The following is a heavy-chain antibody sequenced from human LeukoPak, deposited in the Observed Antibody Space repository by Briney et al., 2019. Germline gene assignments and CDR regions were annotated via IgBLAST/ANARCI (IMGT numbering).Heavy chain of an antibody. D-gene: IGHD3-10*01. CDR1: GGSFSGYY. V-gene: IGHV4-34*01. CDR2: INHSGST. CDR3: ARSGYYGSGSYYAAEYYFDY. J-gene: IGHJ4*02. Sequence: SETLSLTCAVYGGSFSGYYWSWIRQPPGKGLEWIGEINHSGSTNYNPSLKSRVTISVDTSKNQFSLKLSSVTAADTVVYYCARSGYYGSGSYYAAEYYFDYWGQGTLVTVSS.